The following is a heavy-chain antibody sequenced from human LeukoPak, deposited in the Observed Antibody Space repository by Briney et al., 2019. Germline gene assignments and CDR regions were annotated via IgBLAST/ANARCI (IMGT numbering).Heavy chain of an antibody. Sequence: GGSLRLSCAASGFTFSDYYMSWIRQAPGKGLEWVSYISSSSSYTNYADSVKGRFTISRDNAKNSLYLQMNSLRAEDTAVYYCARASPDYDFWSGYYRPYGMDVWGQGTTVTVS. CDR2: ISSSSSYT. V-gene: IGHV3-11*06. CDR3: ARASPDYDFWSGYYRPYGMDV. J-gene: IGHJ6*02. CDR1: GFTFSDYY. D-gene: IGHD3-3*01.